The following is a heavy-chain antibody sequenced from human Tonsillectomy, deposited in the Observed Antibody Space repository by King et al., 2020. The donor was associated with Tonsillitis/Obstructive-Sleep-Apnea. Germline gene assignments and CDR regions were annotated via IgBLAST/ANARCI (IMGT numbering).Heavy chain of an antibody. CDR3: AGSYCSGGSCYPDWFDP. Sequence: QLQESGPGLVKPSETLSLTCTVSGGSLSSYYWSWIRQPPGKGLDWIGYIYYSGSTNYNPSLKSRVTISVDTSKNQFSLKLGSVTAADTAVYYCAGSYCSGGSCYPDWFDPWGQGTLVTVSS. CDR2: IYYSGST. D-gene: IGHD2-15*01. J-gene: IGHJ5*02. V-gene: IGHV4-59*01. CDR1: GGSLSSYY.